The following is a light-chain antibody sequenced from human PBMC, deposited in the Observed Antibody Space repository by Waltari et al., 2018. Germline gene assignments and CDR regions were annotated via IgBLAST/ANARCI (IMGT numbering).Light chain of an antibody. Sequence: QSALTQPASVSGSPGQSVTISCTGTSSDVGLVSWYQQHPGKAPKLMLYEDNKRPPGVSDRFHGSKSGNTASLTISGLQAEDEADYHCCSYAGPWVFGGGTKLTVL. CDR2: EDN. CDR1: SSDVGL. CDR3: CSYAGPWV. J-gene: IGLJ3*02. V-gene: IGLV2-23*01.